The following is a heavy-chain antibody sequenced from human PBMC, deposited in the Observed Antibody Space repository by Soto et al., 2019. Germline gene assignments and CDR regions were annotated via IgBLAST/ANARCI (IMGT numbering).Heavy chain of an antibody. D-gene: IGHD3-3*01. V-gene: IGHV1-69*13. CDR1: GGTFSSYA. J-gene: IGHJ6*02. CDR3: ARDREAIFGVVITERSHYYYYGMDV. CDR2: IIPIFGTA. Sequence: GASVKVSCKASGGTFSSYAISWVRQAPGQGLEWMGGIIPIFGTANYAQKFQGRVTITADESTSTAYMELSSLRSEDTAVYYCARDREAIFGVVITERSHYYYYGMDVWGQGTTVTVSS.